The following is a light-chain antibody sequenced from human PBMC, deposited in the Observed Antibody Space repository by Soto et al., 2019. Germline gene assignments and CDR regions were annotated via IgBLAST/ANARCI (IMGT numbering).Light chain of an antibody. CDR2: EVI. V-gene: IGLV2-14*01. CDR3: SSYASNSNWV. Sequence: QSALTQPASVSGSPGQSITISCTGTSSDVGAYNYVSWYKQHPGKAPKLMIYEVINRPSGVSNRFSGSKSVNTASLTIAGLQAEDEADYYCSSYASNSNWVFGGGTKLTVL. CDR1: SSDVGAYNY. J-gene: IGLJ3*02.